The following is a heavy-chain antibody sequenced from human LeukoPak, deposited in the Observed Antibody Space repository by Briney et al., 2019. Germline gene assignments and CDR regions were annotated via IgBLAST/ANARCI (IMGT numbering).Heavy chain of an antibody. CDR1: GFTFSSYA. CDR3: AKGPTTGTTPNWFDP. D-gene: IGHD1-1*01. V-gene: IGHV3-23*01. CDR2: ISGSGGST. Sequence: GGSLRLSCAASGFTFSSYAMSWVRQAPGKGLEWVSAISGSGGSTYYADSVQGRFTISRDNSKNTLYLQMNSLRAEDTAIYYCAKGPTTGTTPNWFDPWGQGTLVTVSS. J-gene: IGHJ5*02.